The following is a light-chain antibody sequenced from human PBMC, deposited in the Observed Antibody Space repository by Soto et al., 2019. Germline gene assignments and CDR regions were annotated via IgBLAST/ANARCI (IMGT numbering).Light chain of an antibody. Sequence: EIVLTQSPGTLSLSPGKRATLSCRASQSISSSYLAWYQQRPGQAPRLIIYGASSRATGIPDRCICSGAWAGCTRPISRLEPEDVAVDDCQQYGSSPRTFGRGTKVDIK. J-gene: IGKJ1*01. V-gene: IGKV3-20*01. CDR3: QQYGSSPRT. CDR2: GAS. CDR1: QSISSSY.